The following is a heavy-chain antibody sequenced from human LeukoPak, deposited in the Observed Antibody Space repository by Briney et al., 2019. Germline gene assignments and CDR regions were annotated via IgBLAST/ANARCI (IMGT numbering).Heavy chain of an antibody. CDR3: ARVEVPNWFDP. V-gene: IGHV4-31*03. J-gene: IGHJ5*02. CDR1: GGSISSGGYY. D-gene: IGHD3-10*01. Sequence: PSQTLSLTCTVSGGSISSGGYYWSWIRQHPGKGLEWIGYIYYSGSTYYNPSLKSRVTISVDTSKNQFSLKLSSVTAADTAAYYCARVEVPNWFDPWGQGTLVTVSS. CDR2: IYYSGST.